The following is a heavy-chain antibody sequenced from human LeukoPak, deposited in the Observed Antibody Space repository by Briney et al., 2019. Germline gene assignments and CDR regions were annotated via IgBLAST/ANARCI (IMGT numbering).Heavy chain of an antibody. CDR2: IYYSGST. D-gene: IGHD2-15*01. V-gene: IGHV4-59*01. CDR3: ARDNRYCSGGSCLGWFDP. CDR1: GGSISSYY. J-gene: IGHJ5*02. Sequence: PSETLSLTCTVSGGSISSYYWSWIRQPPAKGLEWIGYIYYSGSTNYNPSLKSRVTMSVDTSKNQFSLKLSSVTAADTAVYYCARDNRYCSGGSCLGWFDPWGQGTLVTVSS.